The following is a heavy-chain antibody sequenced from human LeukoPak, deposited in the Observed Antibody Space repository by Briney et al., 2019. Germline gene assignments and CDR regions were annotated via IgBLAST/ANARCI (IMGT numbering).Heavy chain of an antibody. Sequence: HPGGSLRLSCSASGFTFNDYCMHWVRQAPGKGLEWISLITSDGDSTYYADSVKGRFTISRDNSKDSLYLQMQSLRAEDTALYFCTKDIEKVSAGDAFDIWGRGTMVTVSS. CDR2: ITSDGDST. V-gene: IGHV3-43D*03. CDR3: TKDIEKVSAGDAFDI. D-gene: IGHD6-13*01. CDR1: GFTFNDYC. J-gene: IGHJ3*02.